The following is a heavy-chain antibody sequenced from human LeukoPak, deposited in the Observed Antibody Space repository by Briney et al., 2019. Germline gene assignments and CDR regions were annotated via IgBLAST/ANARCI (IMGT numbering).Heavy chain of an antibody. D-gene: IGHD2-15*01. V-gene: IGHV1-69*13. CDR2: IIPIFGTA. J-gene: IGHJ4*02. CDR3: AIPGRYCSGGSCFYYFDY. Sequence: ASVKVSCKASGGTFSSYAISWVRQAPGQGLEWMGGIIPIFGTANYAQKFQGRVTITADESTSTAYMELSSLRSEDTAVYYCAIPGRYCSGGSCFYYFDYWGQGTLVTVSS. CDR1: GGTFSSYA.